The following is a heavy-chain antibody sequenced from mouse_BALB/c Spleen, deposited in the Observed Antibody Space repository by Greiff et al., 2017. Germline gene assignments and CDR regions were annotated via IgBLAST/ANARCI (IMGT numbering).Heavy chain of an antibody. CDR1: GFNIKDYY. V-gene: IGHV14-1*02. CDR3: ASADYYGSSYSLGY. CDR2: IDPENGNT. Sequence: EVKLMESGAELVRPGALVKLSCKASGFNIKDYYMHWVKQRPEQGLEWIRWIDPENGNTIYDPKFQGKASITADTSSNTAYLQLSSLTSEDTAVYYCASADYYGSSYSLGYWGQGTLVTVSA. D-gene: IGHD1-1*01. J-gene: IGHJ3*01.